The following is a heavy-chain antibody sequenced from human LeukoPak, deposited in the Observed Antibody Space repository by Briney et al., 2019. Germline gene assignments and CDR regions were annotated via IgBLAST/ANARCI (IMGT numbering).Heavy chain of an antibody. CDR3: ARDDLAAADAFDI. J-gene: IGHJ3*02. Sequence: PSETLSLTCTVSGGSISSSSYYWGWIPQPPGKGLEWIGSIYYSGSTYYNPSLKSRVTISVDTSKNQFSLKLSSVTAADTAVYYCARDDLAAADAFDIWGQGTMVTVSS. CDR2: IYYSGST. V-gene: IGHV4-39*07. CDR1: GGSISSSSYY. D-gene: IGHD6-13*01.